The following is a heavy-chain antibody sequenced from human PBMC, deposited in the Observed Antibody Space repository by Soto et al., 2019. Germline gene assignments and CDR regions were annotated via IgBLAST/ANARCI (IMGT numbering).Heavy chain of an antibody. D-gene: IGHD3-3*01. CDR3: ARESDFWDDAYMRTFDI. V-gene: IGHV4-61*01. Sequence: QVQLQESGPGLVKPSETLSLTCTVSGDSVRSRNYSWSWIRQAPGTGLEWIGYVYDSVNYDSGRTNYNPSLKSPVTLSLDTSKNQFSLNLTSVTAADTAVYYCARESDFWDDAYMRTFDIWGQGTKGTVSS. J-gene: IGHJ3*02. CDR2: VYDSVNYDSGRT. CDR1: GDSVRSRNYS.